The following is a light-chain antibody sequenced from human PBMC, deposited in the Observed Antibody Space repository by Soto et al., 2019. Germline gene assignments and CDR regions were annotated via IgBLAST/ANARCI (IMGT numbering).Light chain of an antibody. V-gene: IGLV1-47*01. Sequence: QAVVTQPPSASGTPGQRVTISCSGSSSNIGCNYVYWYQQLPGTAPKLLIYRNNQRPSGVPDRFSGSKSGTSASLAISGLRSEDEADYYCAAWDDSLSARYVFGTGTKVTVL. CDR3: AAWDDSLSARYV. CDR2: RNN. CDR1: SSNIGCNY. J-gene: IGLJ1*01.